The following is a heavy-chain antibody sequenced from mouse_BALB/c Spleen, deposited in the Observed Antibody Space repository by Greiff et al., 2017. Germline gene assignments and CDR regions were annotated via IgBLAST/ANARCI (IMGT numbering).Heavy chain of an antibody. D-gene: IGHD2-4*01. CDR2: ISSGGST. CDR1: GFTFSSYA. J-gene: IGHJ1*01. Sequence: EVKLMESGGGLVKPGGSLKLSCAASGFTFSSYAMSWVRQTPEKRLEWVASISSGGSTYYPDSVKGRFTISRDNARNILYLQMSSLRSEDTAMYYCARGYDYDWYCDVGGAGTTVTVSS. CDR3: ARGYDYDWYCDV. V-gene: IGHV5-6-5*01.